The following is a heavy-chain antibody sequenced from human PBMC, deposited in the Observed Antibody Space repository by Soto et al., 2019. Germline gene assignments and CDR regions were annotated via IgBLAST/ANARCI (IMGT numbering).Heavy chain of an antibody. Sequence: QVQLQESGPGLVKPSGTLSLTSAVSGASISSDNRWTWVRQPPGEGLEWIGEISQSGTTKYNPSLASRVTISVDKSKNQFSLRLTSMTAADTAVYYCAKKVPAALRLYYFFGLDVWGQGTTVTVSS. CDR3: AKKVPAALRLYYFFGLDV. D-gene: IGHD2-15*01. J-gene: IGHJ6*02. CDR2: ISQSGTT. CDR1: GASISSDNR. V-gene: IGHV4-4*02.